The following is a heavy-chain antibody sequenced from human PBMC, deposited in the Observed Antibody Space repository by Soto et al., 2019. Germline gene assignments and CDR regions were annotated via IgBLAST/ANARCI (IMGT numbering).Heavy chain of an antibody. J-gene: IGHJ6*02. V-gene: IGHV4-59*01. D-gene: IGHD3-22*01. CDR3: ARDAFYDSRKYGMDV. Sequence: QVQLQESGPGLVKPSETLSLTCTVSGGSISSYYWSWIRQPPGKGLEWIGYIYYSGSTNYNPSLMSRVIISVGTSKNQFSLKLSSVSAADTAVYYWARDAFYDSRKYGMDVWGQGTTVTVSS. CDR1: GGSISSYY. CDR2: IYYSGST.